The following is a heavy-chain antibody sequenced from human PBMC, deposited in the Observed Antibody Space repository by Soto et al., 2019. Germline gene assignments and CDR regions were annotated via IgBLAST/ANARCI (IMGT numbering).Heavy chain of an antibody. V-gene: IGHV1-18*04. Sequence: QVQLVQSGAEVKKPGASVKVSCKASGYTFTSYGISWVRQAPGQGLEWMGWISAYNGNTNYAQKLQGRGTMSTDKSTSTAYMVLRSLRSDDTAVYYCASVMDSVELGGMDVWGQGTTVTVSS. CDR2: ISAYNGNT. CDR3: ASVMDSVELGGMDV. J-gene: IGHJ6*02. CDR1: GYTFTSYG. D-gene: IGHD2-2*03.